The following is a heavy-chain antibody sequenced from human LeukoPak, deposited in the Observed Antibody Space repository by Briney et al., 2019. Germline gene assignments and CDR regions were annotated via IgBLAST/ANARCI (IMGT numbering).Heavy chain of an antibody. V-gene: IGHV3-48*03. D-gene: IGHD3-16*01. CDR1: GFTFSSYE. CDR3: AREGDKPWFDP. Sequence: TGGSLRLSCAASGFTFSSYEMNWVRQAPGKGLEWVSYISSSGSTIYYADSVKGRFTISRDNAKNSLYLQMNSLRAEDTAVYYCAREGDKPWFDPWGQGTLVTVSS. J-gene: IGHJ5*02. CDR2: ISSSGSTI.